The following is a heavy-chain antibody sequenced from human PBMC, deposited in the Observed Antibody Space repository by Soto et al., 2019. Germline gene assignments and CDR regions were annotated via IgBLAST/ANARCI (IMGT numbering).Heavy chain of an antibody. V-gene: IGHV3-7*05. Sequence: EVQLVESGGGLVQTGGSLRLSCAASGFTFSRYWMKWVRQAPGKGLEWVAKIKQDGSETYYVDSVKGRFTISRDNAKNSLFLQMNSLRAEDTAVYYCAGGSGWLSDSWGQGTLVTVSS. J-gene: IGHJ4*02. D-gene: IGHD6-19*01. CDR1: GFTFSRYW. CDR3: AGGSGWLSDS. CDR2: IKQDGSET.